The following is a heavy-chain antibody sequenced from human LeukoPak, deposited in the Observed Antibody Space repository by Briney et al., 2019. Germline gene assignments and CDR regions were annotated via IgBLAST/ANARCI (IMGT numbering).Heavy chain of an antibody. D-gene: IGHD1-1*01. V-gene: IGHV4-30-4*01. J-gene: IGHJ4*02. CDR3: ARGHVIPERIQEWPAHDY. CDR1: GGSISSGDYY. CDR2: INHSGST. Sequence: SQTLSLTCTVSGGSISSGDYYWSWIRQPPGKGLEWIGEINHSGSTNYNPSLKSRVTISVDTSKNQFSLKLSSVTAADTAVYYCARGHVIPERIQEWPAHDYWGQGTLVTVSS.